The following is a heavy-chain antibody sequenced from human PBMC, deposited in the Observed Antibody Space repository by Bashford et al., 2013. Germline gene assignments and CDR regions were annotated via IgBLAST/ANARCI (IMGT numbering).Heavy chain of an antibody. CDR3: ATIGVAGLLDYEYGMDV. CDR1: GFTFSSYT. CDR2: ISSTSTDI. J-gene: IGHJ6*02. V-gene: IGHV3-48*02. Sequence: GSLRLSCVASGFTFSSYTMNWVRQAPGKGLEWVSYISSTSTDIDYADSVKGRFTISRDNAKNSLYLQMNSLRDGDTAVYYCATIGVAGLLDYEYGMDVWGQGTSVTVSS. D-gene: IGHD3-22*01.